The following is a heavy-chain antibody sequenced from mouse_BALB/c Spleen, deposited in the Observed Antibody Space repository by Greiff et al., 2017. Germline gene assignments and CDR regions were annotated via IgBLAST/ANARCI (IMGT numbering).Heavy chain of an antibody. V-gene: IGHV1-74*01. D-gene: IGHD6-1*01. J-gene: IGHJ3*01. CDR3: ARLHTSAAFAY. CDR1: GYSFTSYW. CDR2: IHHSDSET. Sequence: VQLQQPGAELVRPGDSVTMSCKASGYSFTSYWMNWVKQRPGQGLEWIGMIHHSDSETKLNQKFKDKATLTVDNSSSTAYMKLSSPTSEVSAVYYRARLHTSAAFAYWGQGTLVTVSA.